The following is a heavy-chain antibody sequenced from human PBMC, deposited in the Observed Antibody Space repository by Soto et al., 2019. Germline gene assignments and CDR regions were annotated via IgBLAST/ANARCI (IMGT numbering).Heavy chain of an antibody. V-gene: IGHV3-21*01. CDR1: GFTFSSYS. J-gene: IGHJ3*02. D-gene: IGHD3-10*01. CDR3: ARDKDGGEYLPDAFDI. Sequence: GGSLSLSCAASGFTFSSYSMNWVRQAPGKGLEWVSSISSSSSYIYYADSVKGRFTISRDNAKNSLYLQMNSLRAEDTAVYYCARDKDGGEYLPDAFDIWGQGTMVTVSS. CDR2: ISSSSSYI.